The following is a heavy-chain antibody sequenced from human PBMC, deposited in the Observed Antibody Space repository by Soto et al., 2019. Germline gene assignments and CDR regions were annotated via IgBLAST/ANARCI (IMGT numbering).Heavy chain of an antibody. D-gene: IGHD6-19*01. V-gene: IGHV4-39*01. Sequence: QLQLQESGPGLVKPSETLSLTCTVSGGSISSSSYYWGWIRQPPGKGLEWIGSIYYSGSTYYNPSLKRRVTISVDTSKNQFSLKLSSVTAADTAVYYCARRGGEGSGWPFDYWGQGTLVTVSS. J-gene: IGHJ4*02. CDR2: IYYSGST. CDR1: GGSISSSSYY. CDR3: ARRGGEGSGWPFDY.